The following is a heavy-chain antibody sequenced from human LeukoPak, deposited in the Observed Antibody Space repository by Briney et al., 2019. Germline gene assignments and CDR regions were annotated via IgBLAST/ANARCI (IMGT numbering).Heavy chain of an antibody. J-gene: IGHJ4*02. CDR3: ARSTGMVVVPAASPYYSNYFDY. CDR2: IYYSGST. D-gene: IGHD2-2*01. V-gene: IGHV4-31*03. Sequence: SETLSLTCTVSGGSISSGGYYWSWIRQHPGKGLEWIGYIYYSGSTYYNPSLKSRVTISVDTSKNQFSLKLSSVTAADTAVYYCARSTGMVVVPAASPYYSNYFDYWGQGTLVTVSS. CDR1: GGSISSGGYY.